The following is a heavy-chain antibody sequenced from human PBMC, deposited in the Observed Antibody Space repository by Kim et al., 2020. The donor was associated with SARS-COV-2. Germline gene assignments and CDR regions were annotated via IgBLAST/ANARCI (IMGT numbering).Heavy chain of an antibody. J-gene: IGHJ4*02. CDR2: ISGYTANT. V-gene: IGHV1-18*01. Sequence: ASVKVSCKASGYTFTNYDINWVRQAPGQGLEWMGWISGYTANTHYAQKFQGRVTMTTDTSTRPAYMNLGSLTSDDTAVDYCARGSYFDYWGQGTLVTVSS. CDR1: GYTFTNYD. CDR3: ARGSYFDY.